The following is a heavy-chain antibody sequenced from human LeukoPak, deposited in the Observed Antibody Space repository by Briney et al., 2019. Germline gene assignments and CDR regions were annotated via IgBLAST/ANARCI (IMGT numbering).Heavy chain of an antibody. D-gene: IGHD1-26*01. CDR2: IYYSGST. CDR1: GGSISSSSYY. CDR3: ARGGSYFDAFDI. V-gene: IGHV4-39*07. J-gene: IGHJ3*02. Sequence: PSETLSLTCTVSGGSISSSSYYWGWIRQPPGKGLEWIGSIYYSGSTYYNPSLKSRATISVDRSKNQFSLKLSSVTAADTAVYYCARGGSYFDAFDIWGQGTMVTVSS.